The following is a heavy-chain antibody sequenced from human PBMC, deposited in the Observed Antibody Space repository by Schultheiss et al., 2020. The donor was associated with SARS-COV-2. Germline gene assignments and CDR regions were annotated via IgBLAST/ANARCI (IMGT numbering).Heavy chain of an antibody. V-gene: IGHV5-51*01. Sequence: GESLKISCKGSGYSFTSYWIGWVRQMPGKGLEWMGIIYPGDSDTRYSPSFQGQVTISADKSISTAYLQWSSLKASDTAMYYCARTPRITHGGDAFDIWGQGTMVTVSS. J-gene: IGHJ3*02. CDR1: GYSFTSYW. D-gene: IGHD3-10*01. CDR2: IYPGDSDT. CDR3: ARTPRITHGGDAFDI.